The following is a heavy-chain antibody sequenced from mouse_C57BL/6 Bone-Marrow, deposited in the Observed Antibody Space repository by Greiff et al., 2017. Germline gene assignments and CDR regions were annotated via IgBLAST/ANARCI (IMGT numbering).Heavy chain of an antibody. CDR3: ARKILLWHWYFDV. Sequence: QVQLQQPGTELVKPGASVTLSCKASGYTFTSYWMHWVKQRPGQGLEWIGNINPSNGGTNYNEKFKSKATLTVDKSSSTAYMQLSSLTSEASAVYYYARKILLWHWYFDVWGTGTTVTVSS. J-gene: IGHJ1*03. V-gene: IGHV1-53*01. D-gene: IGHD2-1*01. CDR2: INPSNGGT. CDR1: GYTFTSYW.